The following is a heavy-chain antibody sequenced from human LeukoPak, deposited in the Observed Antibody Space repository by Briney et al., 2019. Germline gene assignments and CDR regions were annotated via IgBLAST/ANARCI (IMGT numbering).Heavy chain of an antibody. CDR1: GFTFSTYS. D-gene: IGHD3-22*01. CDR3: SSESRY. V-gene: IGHV3-48*02. CDR2: ISGSSKVI. Sequence: GGSLRLSCAASGFTFSTYSMNWVRQAPGKGLEWISYISGSSKVIYYADSVRGRFTISRDNAENLLYLQMSSLRDEDTAMYYCSSESRYWGQGTLVIVSS. J-gene: IGHJ4*02.